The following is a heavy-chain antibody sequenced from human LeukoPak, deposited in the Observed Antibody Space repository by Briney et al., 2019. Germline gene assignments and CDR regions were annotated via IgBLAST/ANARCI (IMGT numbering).Heavy chain of an antibody. CDR2: IYTSGGT. D-gene: IGHD3-9*01. CDR3: ARDGVLVTLDAFDI. J-gene: IGHJ3*02. Sequence: SETLSLTCTVSGGSISSYYWSWIRQPAGKGLEWIGRIYTSGGTNYNPSLKSRVTMSVDTSKNRFSLKLSSVTAADTAVYYCARDGVLVTLDAFDIWGQGAMVTVSS. V-gene: IGHV4-4*07. CDR1: GGSISSYY.